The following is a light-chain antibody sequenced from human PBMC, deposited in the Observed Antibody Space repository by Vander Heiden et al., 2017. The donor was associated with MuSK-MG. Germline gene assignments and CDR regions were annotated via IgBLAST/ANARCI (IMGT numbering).Light chain of an antibody. J-gene: IGKJ2*01. CDR2: DAS. Sequence: ETVLTQSPATLALSLGERATLSCRASQSVSGYLAWYQQRPGQAPRLLIQDASNRATGIPARFSGSGSGTDFTLTISSLEPEDFAVYYCQQRSNWPYTFGQGTILEIK. CDR3: QQRSNWPYT. V-gene: IGKV3-11*01. CDR1: QSVSGY.